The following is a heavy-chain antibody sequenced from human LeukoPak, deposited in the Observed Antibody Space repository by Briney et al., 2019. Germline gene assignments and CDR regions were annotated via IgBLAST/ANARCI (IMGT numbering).Heavy chain of an antibody. V-gene: IGHV1-69*04. Sequence: ASVKVSCKASGGTFSSYAISWVRQAPGQGLEWMGRIIPILGIANYAQKFQGRVTITADKSTSTAYMELSSLRSEDTAVYYCARRSSSWKNWFDPWGQGTLVTVSS. J-gene: IGHJ5*02. D-gene: IGHD6-13*01. CDR2: IIPILGIA. CDR1: GGTFSSYA. CDR3: ARRSSSWKNWFDP.